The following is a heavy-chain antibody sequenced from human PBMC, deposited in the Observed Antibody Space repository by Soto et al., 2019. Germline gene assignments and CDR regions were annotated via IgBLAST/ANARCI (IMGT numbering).Heavy chain of an antibody. CDR3: ARGKVVDGYDCPGFDY. CDR1: GGSISSYY. J-gene: IGHJ4*02. Sequence: PSETLSLTCTVSGGSISSYYWSWIXXXXXKGLDWVGYIYYSGSTNYNPSLKSRVTISVDTSKNQFSLKLSSVTAADTAVYYCARGKVVDGYDCPGFDYWGQGTLVTVSS. D-gene: IGHD5-12*01. V-gene: IGHV4-59*01. CDR2: IYYSGST.